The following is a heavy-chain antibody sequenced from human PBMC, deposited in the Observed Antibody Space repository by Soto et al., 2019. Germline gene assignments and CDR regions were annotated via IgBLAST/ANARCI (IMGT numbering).Heavy chain of an antibody. CDR3: ARHRCSGGSCYHLYYYYYYMDV. CDR2: IKQDGSEK. J-gene: IGHJ6*03. V-gene: IGHV3-7*01. CDR1: GFTFSSYW. D-gene: IGHD2-15*01. Sequence: GGSLRLSCAASGFTFSSYWMSWVRQAPGKGLEWVANIKQDGSEKYYVDSVKGRFTISRDNAKNSLYLQMNSLRAEDTAVYYCARHRCSGGSCYHLYYYYYYMDVWGKGTTVTVSS.